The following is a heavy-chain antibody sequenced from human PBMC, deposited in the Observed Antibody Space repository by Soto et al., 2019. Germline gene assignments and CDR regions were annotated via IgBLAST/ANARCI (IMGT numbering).Heavy chain of an antibody. D-gene: IGHD3-22*01. J-gene: IGHJ5*02. CDR1: GGSISSGGYS. CDR3: ARTGGSGYYLNWFDP. CDR2: IYHSGST. Sequence: SETLSLTCAVSGGSISSGGYSWSWIRQPPGKGLEWIGYIYHSGSTYYNPSLKSRVTISVDRSKNQFSLELSSVTAADTAVYYCARTGGSGYYLNWFDPWGQGTLVTVYS. V-gene: IGHV4-30-2*01.